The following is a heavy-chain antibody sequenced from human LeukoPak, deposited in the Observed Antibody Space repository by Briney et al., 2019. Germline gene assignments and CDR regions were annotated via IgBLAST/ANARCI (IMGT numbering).Heavy chain of an antibody. CDR2: ISYDGSNK. CDR1: GFTFSSYA. J-gene: IGHJ4*02. Sequence: PGGSLRLSCAASGFTFSSYAMHWVRQAPGKGLEWVAVISYDGSNKYYADSVKGRFTISRDNSKNTLYLQMNSLRAEDTAVYYGWYGGYWGQGTLVTVSP. V-gene: IGHV3-30-3*01. D-gene: IGHD6-19*01. CDR3: WYGGY.